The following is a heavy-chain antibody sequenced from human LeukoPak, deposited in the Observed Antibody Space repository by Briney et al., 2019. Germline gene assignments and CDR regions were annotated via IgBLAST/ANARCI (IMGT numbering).Heavy chain of an antibody. CDR2: INPNSGGT. CDR3: ATVAIYDYVWGSYRPRLDFDY. D-gene: IGHD3-16*02. Sequence: ASVKVSCKASGYTFTGYYMHWVRQAPGQGLEWMGWINPNSGGTNYAQKFQGRVTMTRDTSISTAYMELSRLRSDDTAVYYCATVAIYDYVWGSYRPRLDFDYWGQGTLVTVSS. V-gene: IGHV1-2*02. J-gene: IGHJ4*02. CDR1: GYTFTGYY.